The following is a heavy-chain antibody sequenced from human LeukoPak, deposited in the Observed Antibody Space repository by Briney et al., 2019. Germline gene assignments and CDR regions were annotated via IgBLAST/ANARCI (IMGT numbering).Heavy chain of an antibody. D-gene: IGHD6-6*01. J-gene: IGHJ4*02. V-gene: IGHV5-51*01. CDR3: ARGLYSYSSSSSGGY. Sequence: GESLKISCKGSGYNFINSWIGWVRQMPGKGLEWMGIIYPGDSETRYSPSFQGQVTVSADKSTSTAYLQWSSLKASDTAMYYCARGLYSYSSSSSGGYWGQGTLVTVSS. CDR1: GYNFINSW. CDR2: IYPGDSET.